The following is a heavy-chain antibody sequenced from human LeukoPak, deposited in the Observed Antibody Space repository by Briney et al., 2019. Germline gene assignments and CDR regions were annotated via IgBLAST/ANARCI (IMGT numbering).Heavy chain of an antibody. J-gene: IGHJ3*02. Sequence: SETLSLTCTVSGGSISSYYWSWIRQPAGKGLEWIGHIYTSGSTNYNPSLKSRVTMSVDTSKNQFSLKLSSVTAADTAVYYCARVRITMVRGVEDAFDIWGQGTMVTVSS. D-gene: IGHD3-10*01. CDR1: GGSISSYY. CDR3: ARVRITMVRGVEDAFDI. CDR2: IYTSGST. V-gene: IGHV4-4*07.